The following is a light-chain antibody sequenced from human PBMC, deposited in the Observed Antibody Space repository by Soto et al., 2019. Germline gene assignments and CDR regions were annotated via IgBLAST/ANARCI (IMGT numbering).Light chain of an antibody. J-gene: IGKJ2*01. CDR3: QQYGRSPPYT. CDR2: GSS. Sequence: EVVLTQSPGTLSLSPGERATLSCRASQSVSNNYFAWYQQKPGQAPRLLIFGSSDRPAGIPDRFSGSGSGTAVTLPISRLEPEDFAVYYCQQYGRSPPYTFGQGTKLEIK. V-gene: IGKV3-20*01. CDR1: QSVSNNY.